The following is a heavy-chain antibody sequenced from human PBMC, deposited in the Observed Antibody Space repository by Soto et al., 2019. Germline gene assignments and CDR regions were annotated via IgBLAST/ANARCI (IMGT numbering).Heavy chain of an antibody. CDR2: IIPIFGTA. V-gene: IGHV1-69*13. CDR3: TPVRYYGSGSGNDY. D-gene: IGHD3-10*01. Sequence: SVKVSCKASGGTFSSYAISWVRQAPGQGLEWMGGIIPIFGTANYAQKFQGRVTITADESTSTAYMELSSLRSEDTAVYYCTPVRYYGSGSGNDYWGQGTLVTVSS. CDR1: GGTFSSYA. J-gene: IGHJ4*02.